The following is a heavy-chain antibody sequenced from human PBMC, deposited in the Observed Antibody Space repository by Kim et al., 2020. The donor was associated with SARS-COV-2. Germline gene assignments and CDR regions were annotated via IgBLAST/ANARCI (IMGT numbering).Heavy chain of an antibody. V-gene: IGHV3-23*01. D-gene: IGHD5-12*01. CDR1: GFTLGSYA. CDR2: IRDDAGRT. J-gene: IGHJ4*02. CDR3: ARDSGLRTDGYPVFDY. Sequence: GGSLRLSCTASGFTLGSYAIGWVRQAPGKGLEWVSLIRDDAGRTYYTDSVTGRFSLSRDTSENTLHLQMSNLRAEDTALYYCARDSGLRTDGYPVFDYGGQGTLVTVPS.